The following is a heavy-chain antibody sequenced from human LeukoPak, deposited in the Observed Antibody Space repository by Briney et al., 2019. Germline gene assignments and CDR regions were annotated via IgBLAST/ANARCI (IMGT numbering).Heavy chain of an antibody. J-gene: IGHJ4*02. CDR1: GFIFSSYV. CDR2: IGTSGGDI. CDR3: ARDPNWGSGY. D-gene: IGHD7-27*01. Sequence: PGGSLRLSCAASGFIFSSYVMIWVRQAPGKGLEWVSIIGTSGGDIHYADSVKGRFSIPRGNSKNTLSLQMNSLRVDDTAVYYCARDPNWGSGYWGQGTLVTVSS. V-gene: IGHV3-23*01.